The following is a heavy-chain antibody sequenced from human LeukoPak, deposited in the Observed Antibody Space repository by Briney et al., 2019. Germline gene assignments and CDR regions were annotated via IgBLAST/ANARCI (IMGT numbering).Heavy chain of an antibody. V-gene: IGHV3-23*01. CDR1: GFTFSNYA. D-gene: IGHD2-21*01. CDR3: AKAPVTSCRGAYCYPFDS. Sequence: GGSLRLSCAASGFTFSNYAMTWVRQAPGKGLEWVSAISGSGSTYYADSVKGRFTISRDNSKNTVYLQMNSLRAEDAAVYFCAKAPVTSCRGAYCYPFDSWGQGTLVTVSS. CDR2: ISGSGST. J-gene: IGHJ4*02.